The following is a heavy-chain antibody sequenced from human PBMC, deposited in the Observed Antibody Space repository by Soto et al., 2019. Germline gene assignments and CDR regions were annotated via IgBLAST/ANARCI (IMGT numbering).Heavy chain of an antibody. CDR2: IYYSGST. J-gene: IGHJ5*02. V-gene: IGHV4-59*01. D-gene: IGHD6-13*01. CDR3: AREPAIEGSSWYRGWFDP. CDR1: GGSFSGYY. Sequence: SETMSLTCAVYGGSFSGYYWSWIRQPPGKGLEWIGYIYYSGSTNYNPSLKSRVTISVDTSKNQFSLKLSSVTAADTAVYYCAREPAIEGSSWYRGWFDPWGQGTLVTAPQ.